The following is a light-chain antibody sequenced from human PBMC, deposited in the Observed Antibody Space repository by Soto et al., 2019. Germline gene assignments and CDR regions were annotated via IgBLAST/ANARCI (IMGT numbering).Light chain of an antibody. V-gene: IGKV3-11*01. CDR2: DAS. CDR1: QSVSSY. CDR3: QQRSNWRT. J-gene: IGKJ4*01. Sequence: EIVLTQSPATLSLSPGERATLSCRASQSVSSYLAWYQQKPGQAPRLLIYDASNRAPGIPARFSGSGSGTDFTHTISSLEPEDFSGYYCQQRSNWRTFGGGTKLEIK.